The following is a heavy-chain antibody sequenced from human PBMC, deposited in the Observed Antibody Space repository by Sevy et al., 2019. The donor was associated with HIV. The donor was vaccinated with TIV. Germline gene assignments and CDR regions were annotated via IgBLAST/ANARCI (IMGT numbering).Heavy chain of an antibody. J-gene: IGHJ6*02. CDR3: ARHCSGGSCYSLLPHYYYGMDV. V-gene: IGHV3-7*01. CDR1: GFTFNMYW. CDR2: IKEDGSER. Sequence: GGSLRLSCAASGFTFNMYWMTWVRQAPGKGLEWVANIKEDGSERNYLDSGKGRFTISRDNAKESLYLQINSLRAEDTAGYYCARHCSGGSCYSLLPHYYYGMDVWGQGTTVTVSS. D-gene: IGHD2-15*01.